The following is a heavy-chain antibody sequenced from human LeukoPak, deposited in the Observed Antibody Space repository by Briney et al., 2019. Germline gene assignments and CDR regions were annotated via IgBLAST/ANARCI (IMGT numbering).Heavy chain of an antibody. Sequence: SETLSLTCAVYGGSFSGYYWSWIRQPPGKGPEWIGEINHSGSTNYNPSLKSRVTISVDTSKNQFSLKLSSVTAADTAVYYCASMYSGSYYYFQHWGQGTLVTVSS. CDR1: GGSFSGYY. CDR2: INHSGST. D-gene: IGHD1-26*01. CDR3: ASMYSGSYYYFQH. J-gene: IGHJ1*01. V-gene: IGHV4-34*01.